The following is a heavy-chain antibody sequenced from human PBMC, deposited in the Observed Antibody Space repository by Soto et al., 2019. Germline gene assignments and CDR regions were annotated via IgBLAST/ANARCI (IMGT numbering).Heavy chain of an antibody. CDR2: IIPILGIA. D-gene: IGHD3-9*01. Sequence: QVQLVQSGAEVKKPGSSVKVSCKASGGTFSSYTISWVRQAPGQGLEWMGRIIPILGIANYAQKFQGRVTITADKSTSTAYMELSSLRSEDTAVYYCARAAGYDILTGYLDDWGQGTLVTVSS. V-gene: IGHV1-69*02. J-gene: IGHJ4*02. CDR1: GGTFSSYT. CDR3: ARAAGYDILTGYLDD.